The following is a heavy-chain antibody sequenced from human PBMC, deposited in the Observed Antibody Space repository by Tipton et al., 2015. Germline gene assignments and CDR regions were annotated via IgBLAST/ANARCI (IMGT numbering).Heavy chain of an antibody. D-gene: IGHD4-23*01. CDR3: ARALFYGGNTDWYFDL. V-gene: IGHV4-59*02. J-gene: IGHJ2*01. CDR1: SDSVSKYF. CDR2: IQYSGGT. Sequence: TLSLTCTVSSDSVSKYFWSWIRQPPGKELQWIGYIQYSGGTNYNPSLESRVSMSVDTSKTQFSLKLSSVTAADTAVYYCARALFYGGNTDWYFDLWGRGTLVTVSS.